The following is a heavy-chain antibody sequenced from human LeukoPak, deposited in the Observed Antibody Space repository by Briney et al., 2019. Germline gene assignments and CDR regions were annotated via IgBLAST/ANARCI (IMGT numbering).Heavy chain of an antibody. Sequence: KPSETLSLTCTVSGGSIITTNYNWDWIRQPPGKGLEWIGYIYYSGSTNYNPSLKSRVTISVDTSKNQFSLKLSSVTAADTAVYYCARLSDYGDYDYWGQGTLVTVSS. CDR2: IYYSGST. CDR3: ARLSDYGDYDY. J-gene: IGHJ4*02. CDR1: GGSIITTNYN. V-gene: IGHV4-61*05. D-gene: IGHD4-17*01.